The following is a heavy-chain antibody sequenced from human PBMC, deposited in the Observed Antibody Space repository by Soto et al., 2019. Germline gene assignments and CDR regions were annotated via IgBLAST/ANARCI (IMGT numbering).Heavy chain of an antibody. Sequence: PSETLSLTCTVSGGSISSSSYSWSWIRQPPGKGLEWIGYIYHSGSTYYNPSLKSRVTISVDRSKNQFSLKLSPVTAADTAVYYCARVPDRWGQGTLVTVSS. J-gene: IGHJ5*02. CDR3: ARVPDR. V-gene: IGHV4-30-2*01. D-gene: IGHD2-2*01. CDR2: IYHSGST. CDR1: GGSISSSSYS.